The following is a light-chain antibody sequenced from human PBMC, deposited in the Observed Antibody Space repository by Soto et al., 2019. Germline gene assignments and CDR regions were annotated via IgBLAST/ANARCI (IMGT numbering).Light chain of an antibody. Sequence: QSALTQPASESGSPGQSITISCTGTSSDVGYYNYVSWYQQHPGKAPKLIIYEVSNRPSGVSDRFSGSKSGNTASLTISGLQAEDEADYYCSSYTTSSTYVFGAGTKVTVL. J-gene: IGLJ1*01. V-gene: IGLV2-14*01. CDR1: SSDVGYYNY. CDR3: SSYTTSSTYV. CDR2: EVS.